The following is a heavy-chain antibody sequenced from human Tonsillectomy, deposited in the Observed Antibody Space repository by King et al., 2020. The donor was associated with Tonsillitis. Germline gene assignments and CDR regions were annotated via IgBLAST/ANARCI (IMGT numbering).Heavy chain of an antibody. CDR2: IYWDDDK. V-gene: IGHV2-5*02. Sequence: TLKESGPTLVKPTQTLTLTCTFSGFSLNTGGVGVAWIRQPPGKALEWLALIYWDDDKRYSPSLKSRLTITKDTSKNQVVLKMTNMDPVDTATYFCAHTDISVAVGVNRNVSNWFDPWGQGTLVTVSA. D-gene: IGHD2-15*01. J-gene: IGHJ5*02. CDR1: GFSLNTGGVG. CDR3: AHTDISVAVGVNRNVSNWFDP.